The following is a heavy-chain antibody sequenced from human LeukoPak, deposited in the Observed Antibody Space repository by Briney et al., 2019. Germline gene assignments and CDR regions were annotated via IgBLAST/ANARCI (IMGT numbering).Heavy chain of an antibody. V-gene: IGHV4-31*03. D-gene: IGHD1-26*01. CDR1: GGSISSGGYY. CDR3: ARDSGSYSFNY. J-gene: IGHJ4*02. CDR2: IYYSGST. Sequence: SQTLSLTCTVSGGSISSGGYYWSWIRQHPGKGLEWIGYIYYSGSTYYNPSLESRVTMSVDTSKNQFSLKLSSVTAADTAVYYCARDSGSYSFNYWGQGTLVTVSS.